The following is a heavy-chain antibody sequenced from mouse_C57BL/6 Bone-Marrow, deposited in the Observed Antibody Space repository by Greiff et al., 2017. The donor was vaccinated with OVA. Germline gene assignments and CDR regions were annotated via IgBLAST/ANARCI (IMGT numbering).Heavy chain of an antibody. CDR2: INPNYGTT. Sequence: EVQLQESGPELVKPGASVKISCKASGYSFTDYNMNWVKQSNGKSLEWIGVINPNYGTTSYNQKFKGKATLTVDQSSSTAYMQLNSLTSEDSAVYYCARRKSTTAYYYAMDYWGQGTSVTVSS. CDR3: ARRKSTTAYYYAMDY. D-gene: IGHD1-2*01. J-gene: IGHJ4*01. CDR1: GYSFTDYN. V-gene: IGHV1-39*01.